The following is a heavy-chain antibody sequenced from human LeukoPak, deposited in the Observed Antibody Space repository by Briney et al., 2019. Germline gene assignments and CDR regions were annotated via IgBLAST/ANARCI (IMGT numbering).Heavy chain of an antibody. V-gene: IGHV4-39*01. CDR1: GGSISSSSYY. D-gene: IGHD1-14*01. CDR3: VRVRDAYNYFQY. Sequence: SETLSLTCTVSGGSISSSSYYWGWIRQPPGKGLEWIGSIYYSGSTYYNPSLKSRVTISVDTSKNQFSLKLSSVTAADTAVYYCVRVRDAYNYFQYWGQGTLVTVSS. J-gene: IGHJ1*01. CDR2: IYYSGST.